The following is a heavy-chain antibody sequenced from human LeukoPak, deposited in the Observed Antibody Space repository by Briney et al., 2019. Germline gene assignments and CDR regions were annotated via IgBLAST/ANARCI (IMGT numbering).Heavy chain of an antibody. CDR2: VSSSGIST. Sequence: PGGSLRLSCAASGFTFSSYAMSWVRQAPGKGLEWVSGVSSSGISTYYADSVKGRFVISRDNSKNTLYLQMNGLRAEDTAVYYCAKDRGIPVGGRGFDYWGQGTLVTVSS. V-gene: IGHV3-23*01. D-gene: IGHD6-19*01. CDR3: AKDRGIPVGGRGFDY. J-gene: IGHJ4*02. CDR1: GFTFSSYA.